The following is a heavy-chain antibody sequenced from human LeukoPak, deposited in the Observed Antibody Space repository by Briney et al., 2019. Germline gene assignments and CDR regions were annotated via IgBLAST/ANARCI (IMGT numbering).Heavy chain of an antibody. J-gene: IGHJ5*02. V-gene: IGHV3-7*01. Sequence: GGSLRLSCAASGFIFTSNGMNWVRQAPGKGLEWVANIKHDGSEQIYVDSVKGRFTISRDNAKDSVYLQMNSLRAEDTAVYYCTRGLGEHGGVSDRWGQGTLVVVS. D-gene: IGHD3-16*01. CDR1: GFIFTSNG. CDR3: TRGLGEHGGVSDR. CDR2: IKHDGSEQ.